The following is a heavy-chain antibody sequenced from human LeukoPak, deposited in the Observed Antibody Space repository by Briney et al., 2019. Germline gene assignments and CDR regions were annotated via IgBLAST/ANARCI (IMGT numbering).Heavy chain of an antibody. CDR1: GYTFSDYA. Sequence: ASVKVSCKASGYTFSDYAMHWVRQAPGQGLEWMGGIIPIFGTANYAQKFQGRVTITADESTSTAYMELSSLRSEDTAVYYCARGAAAALRDYYYYYYMDVWGKGTTVTVSS. D-gene: IGHD6-13*01. V-gene: IGHV1-69*13. J-gene: IGHJ6*03. CDR3: ARGAAAALRDYYYYYYMDV. CDR2: IIPIFGTA.